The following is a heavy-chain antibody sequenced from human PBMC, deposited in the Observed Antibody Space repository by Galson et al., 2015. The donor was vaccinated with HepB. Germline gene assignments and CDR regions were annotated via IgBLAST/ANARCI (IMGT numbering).Heavy chain of an antibody. J-gene: IGHJ4*02. CDR1: GGSISSSNW. Sequence: ETLSLTCAVSGGSISSSNWWSWVRQPPGKGLEWIGEIYHSGSTNYNPSLKSRVTISVDKSKNQFSLKLSSVTAADTAVYYCARGVRPAAMEGYFDYWGRGTLVTVSS. V-gene: IGHV4-4*02. CDR3: ARGVRPAAMEGYFDY. CDR2: IYHSGST. D-gene: IGHD2-2*01.